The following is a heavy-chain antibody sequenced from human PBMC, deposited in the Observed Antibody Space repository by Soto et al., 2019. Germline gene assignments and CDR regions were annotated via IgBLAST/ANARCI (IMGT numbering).Heavy chain of an antibody. CDR1: GFSLRNARMG. Sequence: QVTLKESGPVLVKPTETLTLTCTVSGFSLRNARMGVTWIRQPPGKALEWLAHIFSNDEKSFSTSLKSRITLSKDTAKSQVVLTMTNMVPVDTATYYCARMSYDFLSGPNRYGMDVWGQGSTVTVSS. CDR3: ARMSYDFLSGPNRYGMDV. CDR2: IFSNDEK. D-gene: IGHD3-3*01. V-gene: IGHV2-26*01. J-gene: IGHJ6*02.